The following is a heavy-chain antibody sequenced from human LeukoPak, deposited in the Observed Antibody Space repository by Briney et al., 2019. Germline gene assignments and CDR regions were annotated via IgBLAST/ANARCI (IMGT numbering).Heavy chain of an antibody. Sequence: EASVKVSCKASGYTFTSYYMNWVRQAPGQGLEWMGIINPSGGSTSYAQKLQGRVTMTTDTSTSTAYMELRSLRSDDTAVYYCATYRDDSSGRYYYYYMDVWGKGTTVTISS. V-gene: IGHV1-46*01. CDR2: INPSGGST. CDR3: ATYRDDSSGRYYYYYMDV. D-gene: IGHD3-22*01. CDR1: GYTFTSYY. J-gene: IGHJ6*03.